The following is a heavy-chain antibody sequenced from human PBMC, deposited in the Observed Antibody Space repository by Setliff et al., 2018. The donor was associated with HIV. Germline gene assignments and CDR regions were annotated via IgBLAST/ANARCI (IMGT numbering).Heavy chain of an antibody. CDR2: IYYSGTA. CDR1: GDSISSSAYY. CDR3: ARVIVSGYNFWSGYPFDAFDV. D-gene: IGHD3-3*01. Sequence: SETLSLTCTVSGDSISSSAYYWGWVRQPPGKGLEWIGSIYYSGTAYYNPSLRSRVTILVDTSNNNFSLKLNSVTAADTAMYHCARVIVSGYNFWSGYPFDAFDVWGQGTMVTVSS. J-gene: IGHJ3*01. V-gene: IGHV4-39*07.